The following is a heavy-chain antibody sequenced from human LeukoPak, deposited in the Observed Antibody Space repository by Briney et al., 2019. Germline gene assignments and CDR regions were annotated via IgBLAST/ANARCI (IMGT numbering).Heavy chain of an antibody. J-gene: IGHJ6*02. CDR1: GYSFTSYW. CDR2: IYPGDSDT. V-gene: IGHV5-51*01. D-gene: IGHD5-18*01. Sequence: GESLKISCKGSGYSFTSYWIGWVRPMPGKGLEWMGIIYPGDSDTRYSPYFQGQVTISADKTISTAYLQWSSLKASDTAMYYCARRASTSSGYSYELDVWGQGTTVTVSS. CDR3: ARRASTSSGYSYELDV.